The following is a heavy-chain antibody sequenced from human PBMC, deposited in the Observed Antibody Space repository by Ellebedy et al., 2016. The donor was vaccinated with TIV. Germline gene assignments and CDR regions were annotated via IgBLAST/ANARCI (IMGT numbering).Heavy chain of an antibody. CDR3: TRRTSSGYDY. J-gene: IGHJ4*02. Sequence: GESLKISCKGSGYSFTNYWISWVRQMPGKGLEWMGKIDPTDSYTNYSPSFQGHVTISADKSISTAYLQWSGLKASDTAMYYCTRRTSSGYDYWGQGTLVTASS. D-gene: IGHD6-19*01. V-gene: IGHV5-10-1*01. CDR1: GYSFTNYW. CDR2: IDPTDSYT.